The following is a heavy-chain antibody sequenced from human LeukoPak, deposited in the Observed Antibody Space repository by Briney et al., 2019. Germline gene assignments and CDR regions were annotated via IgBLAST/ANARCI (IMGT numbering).Heavy chain of an antibody. CDR1: GFTVSSNY. CDR3: ARNRLRGIRYYMDV. Sequence: GGSLRLSCAASGFTVSSNYMSWVRQAPGKGLEWVSVIYSGGSTYYADSVKGRFTISRDNSKNTLYLQMNSLRAEDTAVYYCARNRLRGIRYYMDVWGKGTTVTVS. CDR2: IYSGGST. J-gene: IGHJ6*03. V-gene: IGHV3-53*01. D-gene: IGHD1/OR15-1a*01.